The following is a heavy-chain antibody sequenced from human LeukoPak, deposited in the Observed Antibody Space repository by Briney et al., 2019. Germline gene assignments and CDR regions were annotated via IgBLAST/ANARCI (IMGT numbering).Heavy chain of an antibody. J-gene: IGHJ4*02. CDR3: AKRYGSGSYYDQ. D-gene: IGHD3-10*01. CDR1: GFTFSSYG. Sequence: GGSLRLSCAASGFTFSSYGMSWVRQAPGKGLEWVSAISGSGGSTYYADSVKGRFTISRDNSKNTLYLQMNSLRAEDTAVYYCAKRYGSGSYYDQWGQGTLVTVSS. CDR2: ISGSGGST. V-gene: IGHV3-23*01.